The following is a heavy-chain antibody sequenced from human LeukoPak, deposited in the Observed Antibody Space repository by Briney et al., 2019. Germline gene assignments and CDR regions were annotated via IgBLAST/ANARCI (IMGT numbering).Heavy chain of an antibody. CDR1: GGSISSYY. Sequence: PSETLSLTCTVSGGSISSYYWSWIRQPPGKGLEGIGYIYYSWSTNYNPSLKSRVTILVDTSKNQFSLKLSSVTAADTAVYYCARTRSSWYSNYYYYMDVWGKGTTVTVSS. CDR2: IYYSWST. J-gene: IGHJ6*03. D-gene: IGHD6-13*01. CDR3: ARTRSSWYSNYYYYMDV. V-gene: IGHV4-59*12.